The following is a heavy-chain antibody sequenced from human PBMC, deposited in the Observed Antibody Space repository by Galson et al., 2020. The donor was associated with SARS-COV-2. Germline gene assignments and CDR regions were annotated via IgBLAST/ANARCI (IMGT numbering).Heavy chain of an antibody. CDR2: NHWDGDK. D-gene: IGHD3-10*01. CDR3: ARAWITRTASRTFDY. Sequence: SGPTLVNPTQTLTLPCTFLGLSLSTNGMCVSWIRQHPGKALDWPASNHWDGDKHYSTSLKTRFTISKDTSKNQVVLIMTNMDPVDTATYYCARAWITRTASRTFDYWGQGTLVTVSS. V-gene: IGHV2-70*11. J-gene: IGHJ4*02. CDR1: GLSLSTNGMC.